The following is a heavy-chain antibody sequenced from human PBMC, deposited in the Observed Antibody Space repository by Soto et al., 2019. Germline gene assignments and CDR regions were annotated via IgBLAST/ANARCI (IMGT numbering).Heavy chain of an antibody. V-gene: IGHV4-39*01. D-gene: IGHD6-13*01. J-gene: IGHJ3*02. CDR1: GGSISSDSDY. CDR3: ASYAGIAAAGTNIDAFDI. CDR2: IYYRGTA. Sequence: LSLTCTVSGGSISSDSDYWGWIRQPPGKGLEWIGSIYYRGTAYYNPSLKSRVTISVDTSKNQFSLNLSSVTAADTAVYYCASYAGIAAAGTNIDAFDIWGQGTMVTVSS.